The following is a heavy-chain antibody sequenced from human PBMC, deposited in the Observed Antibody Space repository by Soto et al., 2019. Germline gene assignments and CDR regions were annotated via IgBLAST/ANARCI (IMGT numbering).Heavy chain of an antibody. CDR1: EFTFISYA. V-gene: IGHV3-48*01. CDR3: ARFQWPLPDY. J-gene: IGHJ4*02. Sequence: GGSLRLSCAASEFTFISYAMSWVRQAPGKGLEWVSYISSSSTDTNYADFVKGRFTISRDNSKNLLYLQMNNLRAEDTAVDYCARFQWPLPDYWGQGTLVTVSS. D-gene: IGHD6-19*01. CDR2: ISSSSTDT.